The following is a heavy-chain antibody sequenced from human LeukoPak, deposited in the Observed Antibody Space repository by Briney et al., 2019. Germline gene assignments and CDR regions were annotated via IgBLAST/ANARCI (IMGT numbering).Heavy chain of an antibody. Sequence: RQAPGKXLQWGASLSARYNSLYYADSLKRRFTISRDNATKSLYLQMNSLRVEDTAVYYCARVSVYGDEDGMDVWGQGTTVTVSS. D-gene: IGHD3-16*02. CDR3: ARVSVYGDEDGMDV. CDR2: LSARYNSL. V-gene: IGHV3-21*01. J-gene: IGHJ6*02.